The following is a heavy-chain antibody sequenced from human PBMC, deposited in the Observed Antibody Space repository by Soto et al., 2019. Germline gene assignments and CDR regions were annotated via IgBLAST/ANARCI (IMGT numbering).Heavy chain of an antibody. CDR1: GISFTNAW. CDR2: IKNRADGGAA. V-gene: IGHV3-15*01. J-gene: IGHJ4*02. CDR3: TTDPGDYEDF. Sequence: VQLVESGGDLVKPGGCLRLSCAASGISFTNAWMSWVRQAPGKGLEWVGRIKNRADGGAADYAAPVRGRFTISRDDSTDTLFLQMNNLEAEDTAVYYCTTDPGDYEDFWGQGTLVTVSS. D-gene: IGHD4-17*01.